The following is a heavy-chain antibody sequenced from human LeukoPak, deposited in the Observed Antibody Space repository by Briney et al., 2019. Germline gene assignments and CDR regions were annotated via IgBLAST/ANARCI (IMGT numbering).Heavy chain of an antibody. CDR3: ARDLVTMVRGVIDRFDY. CDR2: INPNSGGT. CDR1: GYTFTGYY. D-gene: IGHD3-10*01. Sequence: ASVKVSCKASGYTFTGYYMDWVQQAPGQGLEWMGRINPNSGGTNYAQKFQGRVTMTRDTSISTAYMELSRLRSDDTAAYYCARDLVTMVRGVIDRFDYWGQGTLVTVSS. J-gene: IGHJ4*02. V-gene: IGHV1-2*06.